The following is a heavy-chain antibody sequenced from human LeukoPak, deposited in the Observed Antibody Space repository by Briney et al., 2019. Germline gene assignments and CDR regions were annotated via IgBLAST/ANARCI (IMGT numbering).Heavy chain of an antibody. D-gene: IGHD5-12*01. CDR1: GFTFSTYN. Sequence: GGSLRLSCAGSGFTFSTYNMNWVRQAPGKGLEWLSSISSRGSYIYYADSLKGRFTISRDNAKNSLFLQMNSLRVEDTAVYFCALDNGYHGYDWAFWGRGTLVTVSS. V-gene: IGHV3-21*01. CDR3: ALDNGYHGYDWAF. J-gene: IGHJ4*02. CDR2: ISSRGSYI.